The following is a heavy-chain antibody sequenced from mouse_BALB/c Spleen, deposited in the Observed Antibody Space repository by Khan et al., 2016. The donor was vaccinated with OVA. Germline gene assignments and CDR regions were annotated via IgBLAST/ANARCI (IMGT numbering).Heavy chain of an antibody. J-gene: IGHJ4*01. Sequence: EVQLQESGGGLVKPGGSLKLSCAASGFTFSDYYMYWVRQTPEKRLEWVATISDGGSYTYYPDSVKGRFTISRDNAKNNLYLQMSSLKSEDTAMYYCARDRGFIPAMDYWDQGTSVTVSS. D-gene: IGHD1-1*01. V-gene: IGHV5-4*02. CDR3: ARDRGFIPAMDY. CDR2: ISDGGSYT. CDR1: GFTFSDYY.